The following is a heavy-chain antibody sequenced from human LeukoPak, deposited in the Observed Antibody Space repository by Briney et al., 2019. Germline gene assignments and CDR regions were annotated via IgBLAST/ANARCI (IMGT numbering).Heavy chain of an antibody. CDR1: GFTFSSYR. CDR2: TNTDGSST. V-gene: IGHV3-74*03. D-gene: IGHD4-23*01. J-gene: IGHJ1*01. CDR3: YGANAEH. Sequence: GSLRLSCAASGFTFSSYRMHWVRQAPGKGLVWVSGTNTDGSSTMYADSVKGRFTIARDNAKNTLYLQMNSLRAEDTAVYYCYGANAEHWGQGTLVTVSS.